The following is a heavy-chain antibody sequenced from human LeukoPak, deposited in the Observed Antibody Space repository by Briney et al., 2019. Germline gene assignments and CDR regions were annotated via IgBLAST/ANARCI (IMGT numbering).Heavy chain of an antibody. CDR2: ISSSSSYI. CDR3: ARVYEQRFGEFAFFDY. J-gene: IGHJ4*02. D-gene: IGHD3-10*01. CDR1: GFTFSSYW. V-gene: IGHV3-21*01. Sequence: GGSLRLSCAASGFTFSSYWMSWVRQAPGKGLEWVSSISSSSSYIYYADSVKGRFTISRDNAKNSLYLQMNSLRAEDTAVYYCARVYEQRFGEFAFFDYWGQGTLDTVSS.